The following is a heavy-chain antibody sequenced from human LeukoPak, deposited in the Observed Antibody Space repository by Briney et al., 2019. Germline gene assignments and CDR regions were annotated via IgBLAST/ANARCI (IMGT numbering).Heavy chain of an antibody. CDR3: AKEDLSDGMDV. CDR1: GFTFSGYA. J-gene: IGHJ6*02. CDR2: ISGSGGGT. Sequence: GGSLRLSCAASGFTFSGYAMSWVHQAPGKGLEWVSAISGSGGGTFYTDSVKGRFTISRDNSKNTLYLQMNSLRAEDTAIYYCAKEDLSDGMDVWGQGTTVTVS. V-gene: IGHV3-23*01.